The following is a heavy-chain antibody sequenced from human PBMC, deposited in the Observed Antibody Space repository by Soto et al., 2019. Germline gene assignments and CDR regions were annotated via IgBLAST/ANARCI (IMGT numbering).Heavy chain of an antibody. D-gene: IGHD3-10*01. CDR3: ARVGGFGANTIYY. J-gene: IGHJ4*02. V-gene: IGHV4-30-4*01. CDR1: GGSISSGDYY. CDR2: IYYSGST. Sequence: PSETLSLTCTVSGGSISSGDYYWSWIRQPPGKGLEWIGYIYYSGSTYYNPSLKSRVTISVDTSKNQFSLKLSSVTAADTAVYYCARVGGFGANTIYYWGQGTLVTVSS.